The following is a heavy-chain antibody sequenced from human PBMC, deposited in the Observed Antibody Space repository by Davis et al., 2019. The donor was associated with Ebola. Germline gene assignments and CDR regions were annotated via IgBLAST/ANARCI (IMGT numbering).Heavy chain of an antibody. D-gene: IGHD6-19*01. CDR3: ARGKTVAGTRCLSWFDP. V-gene: IGHV1-46*01. J-gene: IGHJ5*02. CDR1: RYTFTRYS. Sequence: ASVPVSCKPSRYTFTRYSMHWVRQAPGQGREWMGIINPSGGSTSYAQKFQGRVTMTRDTSKSTVYMELSSLRSEDTAVFYCARGKTVAGTRCLSWFDPWGPGTLVTVSS. CDR2: INPSGGST.